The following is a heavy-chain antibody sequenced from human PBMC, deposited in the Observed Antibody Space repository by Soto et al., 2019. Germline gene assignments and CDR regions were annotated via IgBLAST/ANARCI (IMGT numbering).Heavy chain of an antibody. CDR2: IIPFIGTA. CDR3: ARIVMTTVTVSYYYGMDV. J-gene: IGHJ6*02. D-gene: IGHD4-4*01. Sequence: QVQLVQSGAEVKKPGSSVTVSCKASGGTFSSYAISWVRQAPGQGLEWMGRIIPFIGTANYAQKFQGRVTITAHESTSTASMELTRLRSADTAVYYCARIVMTTVTVSYYYGMDVWGQGTTVTVSS. V-gene: IGHV1-69*18. CDR1: GGTFSSYA.